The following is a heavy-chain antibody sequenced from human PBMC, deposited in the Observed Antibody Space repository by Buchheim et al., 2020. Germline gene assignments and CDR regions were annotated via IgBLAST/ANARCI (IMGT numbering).Heavy chain of an antibody. J-gene: IGHJ4*02. CDR2: IYYSGST. Sequence: QLQLQESGPGLVKPSETLSPTCTVSGGSISSSSYYWGWIRQPPGKGLEWIGSIYYSGSTYYNPSLKSRVTISVATSKNQFSLKLSSVTAADTAVYYCARLPDYYDSSGYGYWGQGTL. CDR3: ARLPDYYDSSGYGY. CDR1: GGSISSSSYY. V-gene: IGHV4-39*01. D-gene: IGHD3-22*01.